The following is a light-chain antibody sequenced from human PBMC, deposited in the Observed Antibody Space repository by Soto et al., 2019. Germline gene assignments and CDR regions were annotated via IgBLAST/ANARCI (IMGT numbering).Light chain of an antibody. Sequence: SVLEQAPDTLSLSPGERANLSCRASQSVSSSYLAWYQQRPGQAPRLLIYGAASRATGIPDRFSGSGSGTDFTLTISRLEPEDFAVYYCQRYGSSPMTFGQGTKVDI. V-gene: IGKV3-20*01. CDR2: GAA. CDR1: QSVSSSY. CDR3: QRYGSSPMT. J-gene: IGKJ1*01.